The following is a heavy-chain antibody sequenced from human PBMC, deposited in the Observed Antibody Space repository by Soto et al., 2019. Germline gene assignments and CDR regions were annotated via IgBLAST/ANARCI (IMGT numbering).Heavy chain of an antibody. Sequence: QVQLVQSGAEVKKPGASVKVSCKASGYTFTNYGISWVRQAPGQGLEWMGWISVYNGNTNYAQNFQGRVTMSTDTSPSTAYLELRSLRSDDTAVYYCARDDPLRFLFWFDPWGQGTLVTVSS. V-gene: IGHV1-18*01. D-gene: IGHD3-3*01. J-gene: IGHJ5*02. CDR3: ARDDPLRFLFWFDP. CDR1: GYTFTNYG. CDR2: ISVYNGNT.